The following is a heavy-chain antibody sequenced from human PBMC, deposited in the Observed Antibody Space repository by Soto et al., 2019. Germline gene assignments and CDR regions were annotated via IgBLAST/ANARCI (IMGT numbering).Heavy chain of an antibody. CDR3: ARDGAVGSSSWNFDY. CDR1: GGSFSGYY. CDR2: INHSGST. J-gene: IGHJ4*02. V-gene: IGHV4-34*01. Sequence: QVQLQQWGAGLLKPSETLSLTCAVYGGSFSGYYWSWIRQPPGKGLEWIGEINHSGSTNYNPSLKSRVTISVDTSKNQFSLKLSSVTAADTAVYYCARDGAVGSSSWNFDYWGQGTLVTVSS. D-gene: IGHD6-13*01.